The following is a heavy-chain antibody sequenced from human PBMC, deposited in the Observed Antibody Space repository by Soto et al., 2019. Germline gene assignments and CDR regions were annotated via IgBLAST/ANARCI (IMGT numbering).Heavy chain of an antibody. CDR1: GGSISSGDYY. D-gene: IGHD3-10*01. Sequence: QVQLQESGPGLVKPSQTLSLTCTVSGGSISSGDYYWSWIRQPPGKGLEWIGYIYYSGSTYYNPSLKSGFTISVDTSKNQFSLKLRSVTDADTAVYYCARVTTMVRGVSVYGMDVWGQGTTVTVSS. CDR2: IYYSGST. J-gene: IGHJ6*02. CDR3: ARVTTMVRGVSVYGMDV. V-gene: IGHV4-30-4*01.